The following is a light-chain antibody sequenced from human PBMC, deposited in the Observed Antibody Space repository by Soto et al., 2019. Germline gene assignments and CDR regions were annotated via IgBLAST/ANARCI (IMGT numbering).Light chain of an antibody. CDR2: GAS. V-gene: IGKV3-15*01. Sequence: EVAMTQSPATLSVSPEERATLSCRASQSVGSSLAWYQQKPGQAPRLLIYGASTRATGFPARFSGSGSGTEFTLTISSLQSEDFAVYYCQQYNNWPPLTFGGGTKVEI. J-gene: IGKJ4*01. CDR3: QQYNNWPPLT. CDR1: QSVGSS.